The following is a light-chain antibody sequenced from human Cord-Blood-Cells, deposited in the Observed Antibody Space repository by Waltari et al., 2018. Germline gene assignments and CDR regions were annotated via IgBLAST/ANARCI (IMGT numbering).Light chain of an antibody. CDR3: QQSYSTPPVGPLT. J-gene: IGKJ4*01. CDR1: QSISSY. CDR2: AAS. Sequence: DIQMTQSPSSLSASVGDRVTITCRASQSISSYLNWYQQKPGKAPKLLIYAASSLQSGVPSRFSGSGSGTDFTLTISSLQPEDFATYYCQQSYSTPPVGPLTFGGGTKVEIK. V-gene: IGKV1-39*01.